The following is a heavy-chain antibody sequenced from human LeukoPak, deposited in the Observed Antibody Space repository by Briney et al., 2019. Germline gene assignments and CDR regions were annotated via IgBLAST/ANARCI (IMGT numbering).Heavy chain of an antibody. V-gene: IGHV3-74*01. Sequence: GGSLRLSCAAAGFTFSSYWMHWVRQAPGKGLVWVSRINSDGSSTSYADSVKGRFTISRDNAKNTLYLQMNSLRAEDTAVYYCARDTYSYGCFDYWGQGTLVTVSS. D-gene: IGHD5-18*01. J-gene: IGHJ4*02. CDR3: ARDTYSYGCFDY. CDR1: GFTFSSYW. CDR2: INSDGSST.